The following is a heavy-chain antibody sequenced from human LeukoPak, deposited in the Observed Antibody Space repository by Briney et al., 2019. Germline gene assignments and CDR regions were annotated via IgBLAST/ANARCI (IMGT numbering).Heavy chain of an antibody. CDR1: GFTFSSYG. CDR3: ARDLVVTSGY. J-gene: IGHJ4*02. Sequence: PGGSLRLSCAASGFTFSSYGMHWVRQAPGKGLEWVAFIRYDGSNKYYADSVKGRFTISRDNSKNTLYLQMNSLRAEDTAAYYCARDLVVTSGYWGQGTLVTVSS. CDR2: IRYDGSNK. V-gene: IGHV3-30*02. D-gene: IGHD2-2*01.